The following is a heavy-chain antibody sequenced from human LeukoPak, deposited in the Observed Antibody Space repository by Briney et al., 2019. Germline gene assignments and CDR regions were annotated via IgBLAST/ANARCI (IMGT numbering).Heavy chain of an antibody. CDR3: ASVTGYMIEDYFVY. CDR2: IYHRGTT. D-gene: IGHD3-22*01. CDR1: VYSLSSGYY. J-gene: IGHJ4*02. Sequence: SETLSLTCTVSVYSLSSGYYWGGTRPPPGRGVEGIGSIYHRGTTYYTPPLKSRFTISGDSSKNRLSLNLRPLTSGDPAVFYCASVTGYMIEDYFVYWGQGTLVSVSS. V-gene: IGHV4-38-2*02.